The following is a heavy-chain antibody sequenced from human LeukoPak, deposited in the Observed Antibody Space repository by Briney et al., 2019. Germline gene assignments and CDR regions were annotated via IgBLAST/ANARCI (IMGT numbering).Heavy chain of an antibody. CDR2: MYHSGST. D-gene: IGHD3-22*01. V-gene: IGHV4-38-2*02. CDR3: ARDSFGYDSSGYSPFLY. CDR1: GYSISSGYY. Sequence: SETLSLTCAVSGYSISSGYYWGWIRQPPGKGLEWIGSMYHSGSTYYNPSLKSRVTLSVDTSKNQISLKLSSVTAADTAVYYCARDSFGYDSSGYSPFLYWGQGALVTVSS. J-gene: IGHJ4*02.